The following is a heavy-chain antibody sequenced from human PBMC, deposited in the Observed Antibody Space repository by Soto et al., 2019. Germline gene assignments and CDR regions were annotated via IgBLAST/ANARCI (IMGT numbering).Heavy chain of an antibody. V-gene: IGHV1-46*01. D-gene: IGHD2-15*01. CDR1: GYTFTSYY. CDR3: ARLYCSGGSCYLTGYFDY. Sequence: ASVEVCCKAPGYTFTSYYMHWVRQDHGQGLEWMGIINPSGGSTSYAQKFQGRVTMTRDTSTRTGYMELSSLRTEDTAVYYCARLYCSGGSCYLTGYFDYWGQGTLVTVS. J-gene: IGHJ4*02. CDR2: INPSGGST.